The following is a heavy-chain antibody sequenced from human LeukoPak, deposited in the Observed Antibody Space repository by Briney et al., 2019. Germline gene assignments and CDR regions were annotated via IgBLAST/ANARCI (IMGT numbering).Heavy chain of an antibody. Sequence: GGSLRLSCAASGFTFDDYGMSWVRQAPGKGLEWVSSISSSSSYIYYADSVKGRFTISRDNAKKSLYLQMNSLRAEDTAVYYCARADWDTAMIDYWGQGTLVTVSS. V-gene: IGHV3-21*01. CDR1: GFTFDDYG. J-gene: IGHJ4*02. CDR3: ARADWDTAMIDY. CDR2: ISSSSSYI. D-gene: IGHD5-18*01.